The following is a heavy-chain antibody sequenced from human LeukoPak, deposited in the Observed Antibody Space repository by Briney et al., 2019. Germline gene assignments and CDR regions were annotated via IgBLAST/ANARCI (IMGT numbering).Heavy chain of an antibody. CDR2: IDPDGSHK. Sequence: GGSLRLSCGASGFTFTRFWMNWVRQAPGRGLEWVANIDPDGSHKYYVDSVKGRFTISRDNAKNSLYLQMNSLRAEDTAVYYCATNSGPFLDTYYYYYMDVWGKGTTVTVSS. V-gene: IGHV3-7*01. CDR3: ATNSGPFLDTYYYYYMDV. J-gene: IGHJ6*03. D-gene: IGHD3-10*01. CDR1: GFTFTRFW.